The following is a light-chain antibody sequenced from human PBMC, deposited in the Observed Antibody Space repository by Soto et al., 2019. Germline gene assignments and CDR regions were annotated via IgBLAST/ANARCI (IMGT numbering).Light chain of an antibody. J-gene: IGKJ4*01. CDR1: QSVRSN. CDR3: QQHSAWSLT. V-gene: IGKV3-15*01. CDR2: GAS. Sequence: EIVMTQSPATLSVSPGERATLFCRASQSVRSNFLAWYQQKPGQAPSLLIYGASIRATGIPARFSGSGSGTEFTLTINSLQSEDFAVYYCQQHSAWSLTFGGGTKVEIK.